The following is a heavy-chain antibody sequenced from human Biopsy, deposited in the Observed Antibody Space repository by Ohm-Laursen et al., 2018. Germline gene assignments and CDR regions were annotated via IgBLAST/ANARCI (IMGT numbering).Heavy chain of an antibody. CDR1: GYSFTSYY. CDR3: ARNTGWYGDLYYFDY. Sequence: ASVKVSCKASGYSFTSYYMHWVRQAPGQGLEWMGMISPKSGDTNYAHKFQGNITMTRDTSMSTAYMEMSRLRCDDTAVYFCARNTGWYGDLYYFDYWGQGTLVTVSS. D-gene: IGHD6-19*01. CDR2: ISPKSGDT. J-gene: IGHJ4*02. V-gene: IGHV1-2*02.